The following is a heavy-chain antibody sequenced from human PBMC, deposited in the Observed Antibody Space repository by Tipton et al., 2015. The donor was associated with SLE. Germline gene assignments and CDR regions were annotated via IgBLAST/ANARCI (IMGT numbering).Heavy chain of an antibody. V-gene: IGHV3-74*03. CDR2: IYSDGSST. J-gene: IGHJ6*02. CDR3: AKDLIQQLVSFYYYYGMDV. CDR1: GFTFSTYW. Sequence: SLRLSCEASGFTFSTYWMHWVRQGPGKGLVWVSRIYSDGSSTKYADSVKGRFTISRDNSKNTLYLQMNSLRAEDTAVYYCAKDLIQQLVSFYYYYGMDVWGQGTTVTVSS. D-gene: IGHD6-13*01.